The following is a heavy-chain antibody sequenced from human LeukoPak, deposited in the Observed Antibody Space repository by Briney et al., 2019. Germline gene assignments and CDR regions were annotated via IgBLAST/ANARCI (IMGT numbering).Heavy chain of an antibody. Sequence: SETLSLTCTVSGGSISSSSYYWGWIRQPPGKGLEWIVSIYYSGSTYYNPSLKSRVTISVDTSKNQFSLKLSSVTAADTAVYYCASENSGTSYYFDYWGQGTLVTVSS. CDR3: ASENSGTSYYFDY. CDR2: IYYSGST. D-gene: IGHD5-12*01. CDR1: GGSISSSSYY. V-gene: IGHV4-39*01. J-gene: IGHJ4*02.